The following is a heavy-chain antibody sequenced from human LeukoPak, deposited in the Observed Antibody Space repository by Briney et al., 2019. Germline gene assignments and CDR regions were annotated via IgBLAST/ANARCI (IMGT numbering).Heavy chain of an antibody. CDR3: ARDKQREGYYFDY. D-gene: IGHD6-25*01. J-gene: IGHJ4*02. V-gene: IGHV3-33*01. CDR1: GFTFSSYG. Sequence: GGSLRLSCAASGFTFSSYGMHWVRQAPGKGLEWVAVIWYDGSNKYYADSVKGRFTISRDNSKNTLYLQMNSLRAEDTAVYYCARDKQREGYYFDYWAREPWSPSPQ. CDR2: IWYDGSNK.